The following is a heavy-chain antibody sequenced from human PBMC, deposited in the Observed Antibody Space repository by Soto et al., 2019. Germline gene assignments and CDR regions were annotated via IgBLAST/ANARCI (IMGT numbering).Heavy chain of an antibody. V-gene: IGHV3-73*01. J-gene: IGHJ6*02. CDR2: IRSKANSYAT. D-gene: IGHD6-6*01. CDR1: GFTFSGSA. Sequence: GGSLRLSCAASGFTFSGSAMHWVRQASGKGLEWVGRIRSKANSYATAYAASVKGRFTISRDDSKNTAYLQMNSLKTEDTAVYYCTSPKMYSSSSGRVGYYYYYGMDVWGQGTMVTVSS. CDR3: TSPKMYSSSSGRVGYYYYYGMDV.